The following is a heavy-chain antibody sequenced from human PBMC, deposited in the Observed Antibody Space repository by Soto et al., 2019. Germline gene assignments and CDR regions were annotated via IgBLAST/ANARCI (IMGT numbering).Heavy chain of an antibody. V-gene: IGHV4-4*07. CDR1: GGSLSNYY. CDR2: ISAGGSI. J-gene: IGHJ5*02. Sequence: PSETLSLTCTVPGGSLSNYYWSSIPQPTGKGLEWIGRISAGGSINSPPSLKSRVTMSVDTSKQKFSLKLTSVTAADTAVYYCARDLDSSGFSPDWFDPWGQGTLVTVSS. D-gene: IGHD3-22*01. CDR3: ARDLDSSGFSPDWFDP.